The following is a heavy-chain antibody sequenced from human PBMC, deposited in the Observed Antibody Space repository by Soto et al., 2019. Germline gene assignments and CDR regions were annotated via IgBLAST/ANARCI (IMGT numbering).Heavy chain of an antibody. CDR3: ARMVRGAYNWFDP. J-gene: IGHJ5*02. CDR2: IYYSGST. V-gene: IGHV4-59*01. D-gene: IGHD3-10*01. CDR1: GGSISSYY. Sequence: ASETLSLTCAVYGGSISSYYWSWIRQPPGKGLEWIGYIYYSGSTNYNPSLKSRVTISVDTSKNQFSLKLSSVTAADTAVYYCARMVRGAYNWFDPWGQGTLVTVSS.